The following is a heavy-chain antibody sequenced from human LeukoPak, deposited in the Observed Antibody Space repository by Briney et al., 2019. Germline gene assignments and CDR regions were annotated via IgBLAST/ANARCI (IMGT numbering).Heavy chain of an antibody. Sequence: PSETLSLTCIVSGGSINSYYWSWIRQPAGKGLEWIGRIYTSGSTNYNPSLKSRVTISGDTSKNQFSLRLSSATAADTAVYYCARASYSYDINGWVPFDYWGQGTLVTVSS. V-gene: IGHV4-4*07. CDR3: ARASYSYDINGWVPFDY. CDR2: IYTSGST. J-gene: IGHJ4*02. D-gene: IGHD3-22*01. CDR1: GGSINSYY.